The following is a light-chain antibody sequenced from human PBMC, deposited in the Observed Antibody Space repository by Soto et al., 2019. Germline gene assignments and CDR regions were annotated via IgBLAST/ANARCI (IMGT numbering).Light chain of an antibody. J-gene: IGKJ1*01. CDR3: QHYNDYPWT. CDR2: KTS. CDR1: QSISVW. V-gene: IGKV1-5*03. Sequence: DIHMTQSPSTLSASVGDRVTITCRASQSISVWLNWYQQKPGKAPNLLIYKTSSLETGVPSRFSGSGSGTEFTLTISSLQPHDFATYYCQHYNDYPWTFGQGTKVEIK.